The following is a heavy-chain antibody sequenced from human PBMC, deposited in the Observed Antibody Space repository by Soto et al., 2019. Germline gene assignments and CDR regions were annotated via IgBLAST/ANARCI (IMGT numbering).Heavy chain of an antibody. J-gene: IGHJ4*02. Sequence: ASVKVSCKASGYTFTSYGISWVRQAPGQGLEWMGWISAYNGNTNYAQKLQGRVTMTTDTSTSTAYMELRSLRSDDTAVYYCARDQGRFLEWLLXDYWGQGTLVTVSS. V-gene: IGHV1-18*01. CDR1: GYTFTSYG. CDR3: ARDQGRFLEWLLXDY. D-gene: IGHD3-3*01. CDR2: ISAYNGNT.